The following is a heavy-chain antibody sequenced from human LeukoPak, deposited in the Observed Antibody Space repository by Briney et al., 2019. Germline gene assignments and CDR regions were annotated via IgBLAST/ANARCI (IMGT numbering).Heavy chain of an antibody. CDR3: ARVPTSYCSGGSCSRTYYYYYMDV. D-gene: IGHD2-15*01. CDR2: IYYGGST. J-gene: IGHJ6*03. Sequence: SQTLSLTCTVSGGSISSGGYYWSWIRQHPGKGLEWIGYIYYGGSTYYNPSLKSRVTISVDTSKNQFSLKLSSVTAADTAVYYCARVPTSYCSGGSCSRTYYYYYMDVWGKGTTVTVSS. V-gene: IGHV4-31*03. CDR1: GGSISSGGYY.